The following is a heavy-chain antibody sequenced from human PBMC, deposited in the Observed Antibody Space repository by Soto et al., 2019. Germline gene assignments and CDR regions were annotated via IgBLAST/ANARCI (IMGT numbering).Heavy chain of an antibody. CDR3: TRDLDYGGNSDSIDV. J-gene: IGHJ3*01. V-gene: IGHV5-51*01. CDR2: IYPGDSDT. Sequence: PGESLKISCKGLGNSFNNWIGWVRQMPGKGLEWVGIIYPGDSDTRYSPSFQGQVIISADKSISTAYLQWSSLKASDTAMYYCTRDLDYGGNSDSIDVWGQGTMVTVSS. D-gene: IGHD4-17*01. CDR1: GNSFNNW.